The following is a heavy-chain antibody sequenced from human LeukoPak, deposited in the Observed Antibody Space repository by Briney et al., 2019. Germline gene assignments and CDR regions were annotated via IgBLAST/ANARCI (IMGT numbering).Heavy chain of an antibody. D-gene: IGHD3-22*01. J-gene: IGHJ3*02. V-gene: IGHV3-48*04. Sequence: PGGSLRLSCTASGFTSSSYSMNWVRQAPGKGLEWVSYISSSSSTIYYADPVKGRFTTSRANAKNSLYLQMHSLRAEAPAFYYCAREEFYWDRYDAFVIWGQGTMVSVSS. CDR1: GFTSSSYS. CDR3: AREEFYWDRYDAFVI. CDR2: ISSSSSTI.